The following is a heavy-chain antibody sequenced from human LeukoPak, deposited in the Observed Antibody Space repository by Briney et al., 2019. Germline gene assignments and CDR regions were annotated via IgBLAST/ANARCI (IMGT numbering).Heavy chain of an antibody. CDR1: GGSISSYY. J-gene: IGHJ4*02. CDR2: IYYSGST. Sequence: SETLSLTCTVSGGSISSYYWSWIRQPPGKGLEWIGYIYYSGSTNYNPSLKSRVTMSVDTSKNQFSLKLSSVTAADTAVYYCARLEYSSSSLDYWGQGTLVTVSS. D-gene: IGHD6-6*01. V-gene: IGHV4-59*12. CDR3: ARLEYSSSSLDY.